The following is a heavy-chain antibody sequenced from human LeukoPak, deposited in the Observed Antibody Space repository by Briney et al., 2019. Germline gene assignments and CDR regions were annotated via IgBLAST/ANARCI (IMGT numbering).Heavy chain of an antibody. CDR1: GFTFSAYY. CDR2: ISTTSSYT. D-gene: IGHD6-13*01. CDR3: ARGIAAAANYFDY. V-gene: IGHV3-11*05. Sequence: GGSLRLSCAASGFTFSAYYMSWIRQAPGTGLEWVSYISTTSSYTNHADSVKGRFTISRDNAKNSLYLQMNSLRAEDTAVYYCARGIAAAANYFDYWGQGTLVTVSS. J-gene: IGHJ4*02.